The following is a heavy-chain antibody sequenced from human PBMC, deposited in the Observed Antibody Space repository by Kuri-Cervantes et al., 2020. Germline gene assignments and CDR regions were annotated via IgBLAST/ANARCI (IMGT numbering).Heavy chain of an antibody. J-gene: IGHJ4*02. Sequence: GESLKISCAASGFTFSSYWMSWVRQAPGKGLEWVANIKQDGSEKYYVDSVKGRFIISRDNAKNSLYLQMNSLRAEDTAVYYCARVFPPHVLYFDYWGQGTLVTVSS. V-gene: IGHV3-7*01. CDR3: ARVFPPHVLYFDY. D-gene: IGHD2-8*01. CDR1: GFTFSSYW. CDR2: IKQDGSEK.